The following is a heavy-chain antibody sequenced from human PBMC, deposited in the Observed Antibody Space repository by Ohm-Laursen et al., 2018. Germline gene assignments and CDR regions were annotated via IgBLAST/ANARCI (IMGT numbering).Heavy chain of an antibody. CDR1: GFTFNSYW. Sequence: SLRLSCAASGFTFNSYWMHWVRRAPGKGLVWVSRITGDGTGVNYADSVKGRFTISRDNAKNSLYLQMNSLRAEDTALYYCAKDQRDYGDYYFDYWGQGTLVTVSS. D-gene: IGHD4-17*01. V-gene: IGHV3-74*01. CDR3: AKDQRDYGDYYFDY. J-gene: IGHJ4*02. CDR2: ITGDGTGV.